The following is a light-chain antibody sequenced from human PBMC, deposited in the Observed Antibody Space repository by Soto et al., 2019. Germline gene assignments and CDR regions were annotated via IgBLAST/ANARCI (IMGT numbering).Light chain of an antibody. CDR3: QQYGSSPVS. J-gene: IGKJ2*03. CDR2: GAS. Sequence: EIVLTQSPGTLSLSPGESATLSCRASQSVSSTNLVWYQQKPGQSPRLVMFGASSRATGIPDRFSGSGSGTDFTLTISRLEPEDFAVYYCQQYGSSPVSFGQGTKLEIK. V-gene: IGKV3-20*01. CDR1: QSVSSTN.